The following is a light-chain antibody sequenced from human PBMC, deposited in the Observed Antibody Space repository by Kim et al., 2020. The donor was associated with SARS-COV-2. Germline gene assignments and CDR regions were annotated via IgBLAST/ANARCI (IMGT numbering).Light chain of an antibody. J-gene: IGLJ3*02. V-gene: IGLV2-8*01. CDR2: EVS. CDR3: SSYAGSNNLV. Sequence: GQSGTTSCTGTRSDVGGYNYVSWYQQHPGKAPKLMIYEVSKRPSGVPDRFSGSKSGNTASLTVSGLQAEDEADYYCSSYAGSNNLVFGGGTKLTVL. CDR1: RSDVGGYNY.